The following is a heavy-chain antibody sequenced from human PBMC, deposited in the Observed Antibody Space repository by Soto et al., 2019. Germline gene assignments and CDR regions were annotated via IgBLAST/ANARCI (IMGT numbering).Heavy chain of an antibody. CDR1: GGTFSSYA. Sequence: GASVKVSCKASGGTFSSYAISWVRQAPGQGLEWMGIINPSGGSTTYAQKFQGRVTMTRDTSTSTVYMELSSLRSDDTAVYYCARDYYESSGYYWGQGTLVTVSS. J-gene: IGHJ4*02. CDR3: ARDYYESSGYY. CDR2: INPSGGST. V-gene: IGHV1-46*01. D-gene: IGHD3-22*01.